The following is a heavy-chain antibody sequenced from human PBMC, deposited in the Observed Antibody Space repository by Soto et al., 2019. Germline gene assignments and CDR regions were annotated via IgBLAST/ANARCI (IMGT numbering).Heavy chain of an antibody. J-gene: IGHJ6*02. CDR3: AAGYCSGGSCYATVYGMDV. V-gene: IGHV1-58*01. D-gene: IGHD2-15*01. CDR1: VFTFTSSA. Sequence: SVKVSCEASVFTFTSSAVQWVRQARGQRLEWIGWIVVGSGNTNYAQKFQERVTITRDMSTSTAYMELSSLRSEDTAVYYCAAGYCSGGSCYATVYGMDVWGQGTTVTVSS. CDR2: IVVGSGNT.